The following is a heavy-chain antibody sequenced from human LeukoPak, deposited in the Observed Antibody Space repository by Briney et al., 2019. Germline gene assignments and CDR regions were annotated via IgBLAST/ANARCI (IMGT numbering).Heavy chain of an antibody. J-gene: IGHJ3*02. D-gene: IGHD3-16*01. CDR1: GGSISSYY. V-gene: IGHV4-59*01. CDR2: IYYSGST. Sequence: SETLSLTCTVSGGSISSYYWSWIRQPPGKGLEWLGYIYYSGSTNYNPPLKSRVTISVDTSKNQFSLKLSSVTAADTAVYYCARVWGDAFDIWGQGTLVTVSS. CDR3: ARVWGDAFDI.